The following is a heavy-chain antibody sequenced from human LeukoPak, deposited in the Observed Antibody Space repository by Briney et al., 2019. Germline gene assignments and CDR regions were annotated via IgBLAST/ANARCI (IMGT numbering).Heavy chain of an antibody. J-gene: IGHJ4*02. Sequence: PGGSLRLSCAASGFTFDDYGMSWVRQAPGKGLEWVSGINWNGGSTGYADSVKGRFTISRDNAKNSLYLQMSSLRAEDTAVYYCVKDLYYDSSGYYYPFDYWGQGTLVTVSS. CDR1: GFTFDDYG. D-gene: IGHD3-22*01. CDR2: INWNGGST. V-gene: IGHV3-20*04. CDR3: VKDLYYDSSGYYYPFDY.